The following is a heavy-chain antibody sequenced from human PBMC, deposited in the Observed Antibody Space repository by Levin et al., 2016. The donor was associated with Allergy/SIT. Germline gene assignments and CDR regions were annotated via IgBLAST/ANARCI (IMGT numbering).Heavy chain of an antibody. Sequence: SETLSLTCAVYGGSFSGYYWSWIRQPPGKGLEWIGEINHSGSTNYNPSLKSRVTISLDTSKNQFSLKLTSVTAADTAVYYCARDPREDGSGWSYFDYWGQGTLATVSS. D-gene: IGHD6-19*01. CDR2: INHSGST. V-gene: IGHV4-34*01. J-gene: IGHJ4*02. CDR1: GGSFSGYY. CDR3: ARDPREDGSGWSYFDY.